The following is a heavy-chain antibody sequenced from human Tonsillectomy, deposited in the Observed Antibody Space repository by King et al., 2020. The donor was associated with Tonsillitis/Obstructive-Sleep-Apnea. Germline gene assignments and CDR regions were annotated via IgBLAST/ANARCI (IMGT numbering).Heavy chain of an antibody. J-gene: IGHJ4*02. CDR2: IYPGDSHT. CDR1: GHTFSNYW. V-gene: IGHV5-51*01. CDR3: ARHSPLFADAAPGFDL. Sequence: QLVQSGPEVKKPGESLKISCEGSGHTFSNYWIAWVRQMPGKGLEWMGIIYPGDSHTTYSPSFEGRVTISAEKSIRTAYLQWSSLRASDTAMYYCARHSPLFADAAPGFDLWGQGTLVTVSS. D-gene: IGHD2-15*01.